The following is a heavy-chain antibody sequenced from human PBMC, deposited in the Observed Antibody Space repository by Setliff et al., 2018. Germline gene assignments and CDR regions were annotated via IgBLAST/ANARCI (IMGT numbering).Heavy chain of an antibody. V-gene: IGHV3-30*02. J-gene: IGHJ6*02. CDR3: AKDFLEVVIALHGMDV. Sequence: PGGSLRLSCAVSGFTFSLHAMHWVRQAPGKGLEWVAVIRYDGSNKYYADSVKGRFTISRDNSKNILSLQMNSLRGEDTAVYYCAKDFLEVVIALHGMDVWGQGTTVTVS. CDR1: GFTFSLHA. CDR2: IRYDGSNK. D-gene: IGHD2-21*01.